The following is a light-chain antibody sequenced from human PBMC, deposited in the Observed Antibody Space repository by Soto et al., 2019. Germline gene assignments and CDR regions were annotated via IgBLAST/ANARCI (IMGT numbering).Light chain of an antibody. CDR3: QQYYSYPLA. CDR2: TAS. J-gene: IGKJ5*01. Sequence: AIRMTQSPSSFSASTGDRVTITCRASQRINTYLAWYQQKPGKAPKLLIYTASTLRSGVPSRFSGSGSGTDFTLTISCMQSEDSATYYCQQYYSYPLAFGQGTRLEIK. V-gene: IGKV1-8*01. CDR1: QRINTY.